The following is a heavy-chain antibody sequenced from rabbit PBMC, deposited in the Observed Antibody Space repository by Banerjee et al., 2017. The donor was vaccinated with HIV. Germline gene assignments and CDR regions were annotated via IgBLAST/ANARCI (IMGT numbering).Heavy chain of an antibody. Sequence: QEQLVESGGGLVQPEGSLTLTCKASGSDISSNAMCWVRQAPGKGLELIACIYSSNGDKWYASWVNGRFTISKTSSTTVTLQMTSLTAADTATYFCARDVTWGDWDLWGQGTLVTV. CDR1: GSDISSNA. J-gene: IGHJ4*01. CDR3: ARDVTWGDWDL. V-gene: IGHV1S47*01. CDR2: IYSSNGDK. D-gene: IGHD4-1*01.